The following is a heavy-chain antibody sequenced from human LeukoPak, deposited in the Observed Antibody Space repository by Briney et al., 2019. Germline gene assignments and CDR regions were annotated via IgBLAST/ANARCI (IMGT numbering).Heavy chain of an antibody. CDR3: ARHAYYYDSSGYLRMGKYFQH. CDR1: GFTFDNFAMH. V-gene: IGHV4-39*01. D-gene: IGHD3-22*01. J-gene: IGHJ1*01. CDR2: IYYSGST. Sequence: PGGSLRLSCTASGFTFDNFAMHWVRQPPGKGLEWIGSIYYSGSTYYNPSLKSRVTISVDTSKNQFSLKLSSVTAADAAVYYCARHAYYYDSSGYLRMGKYFQHWGQGTLVTVSS.